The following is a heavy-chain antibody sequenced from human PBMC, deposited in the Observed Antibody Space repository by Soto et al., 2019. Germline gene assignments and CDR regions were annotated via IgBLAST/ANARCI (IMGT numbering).Heavy chain of an antibody. CDR2: ISYDGSNK. J-gene: IGHJ5*02. CDR3: ARDHFGVVKWWFDP. V-gene: IGHV3-30-3*01. Sequence: GGSLRLSCAASGFTFSSYAMHWVRQAPGKGLEWVAVISYDGSNKYYADSVKGRFTISRDNSKNTLYLQMNSLRAEDMAVYYCARDHFGVVKWWFDPWGQGTLVTVSS. CDR1: GFTFSSYA. D-gene: IGHD3-3*01.